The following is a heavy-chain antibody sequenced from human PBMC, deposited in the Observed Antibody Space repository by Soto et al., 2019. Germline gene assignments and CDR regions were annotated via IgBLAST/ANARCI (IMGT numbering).Heavy chain of an antibody. CDR3: AKTQNFNGYYAGLDS. J-gene: IGHJ4*02. CDR1: GFSYAGYA. CDR2: VSGGGAST. D-gene: IGHD3-3*01. V-gene: IGHV3-23*01. Sequence: PGGSLRLSCIVSGFSYAGYALAWVRQAPGKWLEWVAAVSGGGASTYYAYSVKGRFSISRDKSGNMVYLQMNSLTAGDTAVYYCAKTQNFNGYYAGLDSWGQGXRVTVYS.